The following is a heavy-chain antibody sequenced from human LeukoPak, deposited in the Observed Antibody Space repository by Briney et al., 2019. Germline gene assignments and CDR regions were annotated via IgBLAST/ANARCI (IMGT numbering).Heavy chain of an antibody. Sequence: ASVKVSCKASGYTFTSYYMHWVRQAPGQGLEWMGIINPSGGNTSYAQKFQGRVTMTRDTSTSTVYMELSSLRSEDTAVYYCARMSNDILTGENWFDPWGQGTLVTVSS. CDR2: INPSGGNT. CDR3: ARMSNDILTGENWFDP. D-gene: IGHD3-9*01. J-gene: IGHJ5*02. V-gene: IGHV1-46*01. CDR1: GYTFTSYY.